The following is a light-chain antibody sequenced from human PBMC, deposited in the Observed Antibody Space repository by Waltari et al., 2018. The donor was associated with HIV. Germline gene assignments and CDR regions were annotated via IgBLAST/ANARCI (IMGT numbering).Light chain of an antibody. V-gene: IGLV1-40*01. J-gene: IGLJ2*01. CDR3: QSADSSGTDLI. Sequence: QSVLTQPPSVSGAPGQRVTISCTGSSSNIWAQYAFHWYQQLPGTAPKVRIYGNRYRPSGIPERFSGSSSGTTVTLTISGVQAEDEADYNCQSADSSGTDLIFGGGTKLTVL. CDR1: SSNIWAQYA. CDR2: GNR.